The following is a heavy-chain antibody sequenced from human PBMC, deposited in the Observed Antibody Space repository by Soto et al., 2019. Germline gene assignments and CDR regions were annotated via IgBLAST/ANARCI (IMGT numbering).Heavy chain of an antibody. V-gene: IGHV4-31*03. CDR1: GGAVSSSGYY. CDR2: IYYTGKT. CDR3: ARYSSRWNDFYGMDV. D-gene: IGHD6-19*01. Sequence: QVQLQESGPGLVKPSQTLSLTCTVSGGAVSSSGYYWSWVRQHPGKGLEWIGYIYYTGKTYYNPFLKSRLTIXXDXSXXQFSLKLNSVTAADTAVYYCARYSSRWNDFYGMDVWGQGTTVTVSS. J-gene: IGHJ6*02.